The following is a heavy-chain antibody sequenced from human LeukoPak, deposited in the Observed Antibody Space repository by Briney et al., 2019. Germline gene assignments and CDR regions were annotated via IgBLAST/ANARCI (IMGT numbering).Heavy chain of an antibody. D-gene: IGHD2-2*01. V-gene: IGHV3-21*03. J-gene: IGHJ4*02. CDR3: ARDGWHCSSTSCYGVY. Sequence: GGSLRLSCAASGFTFSSYSMNWVRQAPGKGLEWVSSISSSRSYIYYADSVKGRFTISRDNAKNSLYLQMNSLRAEDTAVYYCARDGWHCSSTSCYGVYWGQGTLVTVSS. CDR1: GFTFSSYS. CDR2: ISSSRSYI.